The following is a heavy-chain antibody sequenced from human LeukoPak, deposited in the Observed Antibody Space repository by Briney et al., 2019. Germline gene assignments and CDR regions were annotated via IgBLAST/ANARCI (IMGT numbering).Heavy chain of an antibody. Sequence: GGSLRLSCAASGFTLSSYAMRWVRQAPGKGVEWFSAISCSGGSTYYADSVKGRFTIPRYNSKNTLYLQMNSLRAEDTAVYYCAKDRSSSWYGYYFDYWGQGTLVTVS. CDR2: ISCSGGST. D-gene: IGHD6-13*01. CDR1: GFTLSSYA. CDR3: AKDRSSSWYGYYFDY. V-gene: IGHV3-23*01. J-gene: IGHJ4*02.